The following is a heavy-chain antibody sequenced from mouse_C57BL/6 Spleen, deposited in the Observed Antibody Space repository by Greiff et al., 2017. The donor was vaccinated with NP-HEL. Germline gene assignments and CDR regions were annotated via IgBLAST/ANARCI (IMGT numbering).Heavy chain of an antibody. D-gene: IGHD2-10*01. CDR3: AGGLLGPFDY. CDR1: GFNIKNTY. J-gene: IGHJ2*01. V-gene: IGHV14-3*01. Sequence: EVKLQESVAELVRPGASVKLSCTASGFNIKNTYMHWVKQRPEQGLEWIGRIDPANGNTKYAPKFPGKATITADTSSNPAYLQVRSLTSGDTAISYCAGGLLGPFDYWGQGTTLTVSS. CDR2: IDPANGNT.